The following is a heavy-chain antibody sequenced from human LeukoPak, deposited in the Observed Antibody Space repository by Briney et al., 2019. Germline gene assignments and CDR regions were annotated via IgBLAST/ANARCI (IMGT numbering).Heavy chain of an antibody. J-gene: IGHJ4*02. CDR3: ARDLHPLRSREPKGYFDY. V-gene: IGHV1-46*01. Sequence: ASVKVSCKASGYTFSSSYMHWVRQAPGKGLEWMGIINPSDSKTSYAQKLQGRVTMTRDTSTSTVYMELSSLRSEDTAVYYCARDLHPLRSREPKGYFDYWGQGTLVTV. CDR1: GYTFSSSY. CDR2: INPSDSKT. D-gene: IGHD1-26*01.